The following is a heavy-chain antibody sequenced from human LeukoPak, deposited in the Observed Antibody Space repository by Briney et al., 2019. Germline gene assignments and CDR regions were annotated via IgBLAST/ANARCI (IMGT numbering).Heavy chain of an antibody. CDR2: INPIFGTA. CDR3: ARVGWNGYPEARTYYFDY. J-gene: IGHJ4*02. CDR1: GGTFSSYA. Sequence: SVKVSCKASGGTFSSYAISWVRQAPGQGLEWMGGINPIFGTANYAQKFQGRVTITADKSTSTAYMELSSLRSEDTAVYYCARVGWNGYPEARTYYFDYWGQGTLVTVSS. V-gene: IGHV1-69*06. D-gene: IGHD1-1*01.